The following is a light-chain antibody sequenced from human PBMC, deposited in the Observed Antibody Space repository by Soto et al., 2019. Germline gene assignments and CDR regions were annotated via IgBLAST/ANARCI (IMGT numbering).Light chain of an antibody. J-gene: IGKJ4*01. Sequence: EIVLTQSPGTLYLSPRERATLSCRASQSVSSSYLAWYQQTPGQAPRLLIYVASSRATGIPDRFSGSGSGRDIALIISRLEPEYLAVYYCQHCDGAPRLTCGGGTELEIK. CDR2: VAS. CDR3: QHCDGAPRLT. CDR1: QSVSSSY. V-gene: IGKV3-20*01.